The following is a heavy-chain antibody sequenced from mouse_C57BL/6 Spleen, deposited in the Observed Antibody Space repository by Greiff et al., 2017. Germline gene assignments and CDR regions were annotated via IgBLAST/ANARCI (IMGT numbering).Heavy chain of an antibody. CDR1: GFNITNTY. Sequence: VQLQQSVAELVRPGASVKLSCTASGFNITNTYMPWVKQRPEQGLECIGRLDPANGNTKYAPKFQGKATITADTSSNTAYLQLSSLTSEDTAIYYCANSSDFDYGGKGTTLTVSS. CDR3: ANSSDFDY. J-gene: IGHJ2*01. V-gene: IGHV14-3*01. CDR2: LDPANGNT. D-gene: IGHD3-2*02.